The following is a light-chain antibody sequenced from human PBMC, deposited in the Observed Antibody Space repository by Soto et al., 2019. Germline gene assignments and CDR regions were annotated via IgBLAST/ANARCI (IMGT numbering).Light chain of an antibody. V-gene: IGKV3-15*01. CDR1: QSLSSN. Sequence: EIVLTQFPATLSVSPGETATLTCRASQSLSSNLAWYQQRRGQAPRLLMFDTSTRASGTPARFSGSGSGTEFTLTIASLQSEDFAFYYCHQYNSWPRGTFGPGTKVEIK. CDR3: HQYNSWPRGT. CDR2: DTS. J-gene: IGKJ3*01.